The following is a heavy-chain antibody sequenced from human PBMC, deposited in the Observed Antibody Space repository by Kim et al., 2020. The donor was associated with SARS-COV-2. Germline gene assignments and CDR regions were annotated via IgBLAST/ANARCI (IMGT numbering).Heavy chain of an antibody. CDR3: ARSGNGYNAFGI. V-gene: IGHV3-11*01. Sequence: GGSLRLSCAASGLSFSDSYMNWVRQAPGKGLEWLSFISTRGESIFYADSVEGLFTISRDNAKNSLYLQMNYLRDEDTAVYYCARSGNGYNAFGIWGQG. CDR2: ISTRGESI. CDR1: GLSFSDSY. J-gene: IGHJ4*02. D-gene: IGHD5-12*01.